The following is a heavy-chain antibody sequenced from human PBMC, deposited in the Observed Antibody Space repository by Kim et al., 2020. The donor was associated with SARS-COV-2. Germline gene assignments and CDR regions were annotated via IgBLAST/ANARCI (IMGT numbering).Heavy chain of an antibody. Sequence: SETLSLTCTVSGGSVSSGSYYWSWIRQPPGKGLEWIGYIYYSGSTKYNPSLKSRVTISVDTSKNQFSLKLSSVTAADTAVYYCARVAHPSRWLQFDYFDYWGQGTLVTVSS. CDR1: GGSVSSGSYY. CDR3: ARVAHPSRWLQFDYFDY. V-gene: IGHV4-61*01. D-gene: IGHD5-12*01. J-gene: IGHJ4*02. CDR2: IYYSGST.